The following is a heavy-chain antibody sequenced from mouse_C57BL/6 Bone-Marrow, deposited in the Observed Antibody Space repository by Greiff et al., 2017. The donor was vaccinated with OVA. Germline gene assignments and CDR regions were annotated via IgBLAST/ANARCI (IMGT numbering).Heavy chain of an antibody. CDR2: INPSNGGT. CDR1: GYTFTSYW. J-gene: IGHJ2*01. V-gene: IGHV1-53*01. D-gene: IGHD1-1*01. CDR3: ARGKNYYGSDDY. Sequence: VQLQQSGAELVRPGASVKLSCKASGYTFTSYWMHWVKQRPGQGLEWIGNINPSNGGTNYNEKFKSKATLTVDKSSSTAYMQLSSLTSEDSAVYYCARGKNYYGSDDYWGQGTTLTVSS.